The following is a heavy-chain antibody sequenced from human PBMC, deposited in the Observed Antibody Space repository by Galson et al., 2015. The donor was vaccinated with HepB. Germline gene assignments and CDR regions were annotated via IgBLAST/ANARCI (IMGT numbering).Heavy chain of an antibody. Sequence: SVKVSCKASGYTFTSYAMNWVRQAPGQGLEWMGGIIPIFGTANYAQKFQGRVTITADESTSTAYMELSSLRSEDTAVYYCARVDCSSTSCYRGGAFDIWGQGTMVTVSS. CDR2: IIPIFGTA. V-gene: IGHV1-69*13. CDR1: GYTFTSYA. D-gene: IGHD2-2*02. J-gene: IGHJ3*02. CDR3: ARVDCSSTSCYRGGAFDI.